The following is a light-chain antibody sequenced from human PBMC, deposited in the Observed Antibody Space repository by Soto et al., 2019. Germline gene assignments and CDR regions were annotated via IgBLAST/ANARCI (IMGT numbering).Light chain of an antibody. CDR1: QSVSSSY. CDR3: QQYGSSPPWT. CDR2: GAS. V-gene: IGKV3-20*01. Sequence: EIVLTQSPGTLSLSPVERATLSCRASQSVSSSYLAWDQQKPGQAPRLLIYGASSRATGIPDRFSGSGSGTVFALTISRLEPEDVAVSYCQQYGSSPPWTFGHGTKVEIK. J-gene: IGKJ1*01.